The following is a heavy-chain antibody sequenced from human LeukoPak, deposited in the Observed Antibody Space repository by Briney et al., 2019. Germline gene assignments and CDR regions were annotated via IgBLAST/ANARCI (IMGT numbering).Heavy chain of an antibody. CDR2: INLNSGGT. CDR3: ARDMDGDYEGNWFDP. J-gene: IGHJ5*02. CDR1: GYTLTGYY. D-gene: IGHD4-17*01. Sequence: ASVKVSCKASGYTLTGYYMHWVRQAPGQGLEWMGWINLNSGGTNYAQKFQGWVTMTRDTSISTAYMELSRLRSDDTAVYYCARDMDGDYEGNWFDPWGQGTLVTVSS. V-gene: IGHV1-2*04.